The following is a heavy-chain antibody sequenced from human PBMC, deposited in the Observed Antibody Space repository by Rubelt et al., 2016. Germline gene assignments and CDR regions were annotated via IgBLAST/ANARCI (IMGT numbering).Heavy chain of an antibody. CDR2: ISSSSTYI. CDR3: AKARVGAAPSALDY. D-gene: IGHD1-26*01. V-gene: IGHV3-21*04. J-gene: IGHJ4*02. Sequence: GKGLEWVSFISSSSTYIYYADSVKGRFTISRDNSKNTLYLQMNSLRAEDTAVYYCAKARVGAAPSALDYWGQGTLVTVSS.